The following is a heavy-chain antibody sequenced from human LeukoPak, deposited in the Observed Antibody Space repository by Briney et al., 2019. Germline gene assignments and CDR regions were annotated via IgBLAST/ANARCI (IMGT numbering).Heavy chain of an antibody. Sequence: GGSLRLSCAASGFTVSNNYISWVRQAPGKGLEWVAVIYSGGSTKYTDSVKARFTISRDNSKNTVYLQMNSLRADDTAVYYCARATLDNWGQGTLVTVSS. CDR1: GFTVSNNY. CDR2: IYSGGST. V-gene: IGHV3-53*01. J-gene: IGHJ4*02. CDR3: ARATLDN.